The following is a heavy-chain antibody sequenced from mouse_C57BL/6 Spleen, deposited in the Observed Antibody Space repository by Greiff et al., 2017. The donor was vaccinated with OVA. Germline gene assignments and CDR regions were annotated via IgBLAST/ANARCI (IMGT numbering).Heavy chain of an antibody. V-gene: IGHV1-47*01. D-gene: IGHD2-14*01. J-gene: IGHJ4*01. CDR3: AMAYYRDYAMDY. CDR2: FHPYNDDT. Sequence: QVQLKESGAELVKPGASVKMSCKASGYTFTTYPIEWMKQNHGKSLEWIGNFHPYNDDTKYNEKFKGKATLTVEKSSSTVYLELSRLTSDDSAVYYCAMAYYRDYAMDYWGQGTSVTVSS. CDR1: GYTFTTYP.